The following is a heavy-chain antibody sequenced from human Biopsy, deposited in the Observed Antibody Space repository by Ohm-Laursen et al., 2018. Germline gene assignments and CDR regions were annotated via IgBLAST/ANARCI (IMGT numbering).Heavy chain of an antibody. CDR2: IYHTGST. CDR1: GDSISSGGNY. V-gene: IGHV4-31*03. CDR3: ARADMVTTIVDY. J-gene: IGHJ4*02. D-gene: IGHD5-12*01. Sequence: TLSLTCTVSGDSISSGGNYWSWIRQFPGKGLEWIAYIYHTGSTYYNPSLKSRLSIAIDTSKNQFFVSLRSVTAADTAVYCCARADMVTTIVDYWGQGTLVTVSS.